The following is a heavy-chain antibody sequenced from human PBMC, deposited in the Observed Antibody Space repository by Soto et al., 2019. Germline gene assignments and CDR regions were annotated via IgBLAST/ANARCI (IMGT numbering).Heavy chain of an antibody. CDR1: GGTFSSYA. D-gene: IGHD3-16*02. J-gene: IGHJ3*02. CDR3: AREGRRDYVWGSYRRAAFDI. V-gene: IGHV1-69*13. Sequence: EASVKVSCKASGGTFSSYAISWVRQAPGQGLEWMGGIIPIFGTANYAQKFQGRVTITADESTSTAYMELSSLRSEDTAVYYCAREGRRDYVWGSYRRAAFDILGQGTMVTVSS. CDR2: IIPIFGTA.